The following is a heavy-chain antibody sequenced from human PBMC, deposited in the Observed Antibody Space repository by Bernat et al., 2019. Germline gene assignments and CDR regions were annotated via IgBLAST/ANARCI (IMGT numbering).Heavy chain of an antibody. J-gene: IGHJ3*02. CDR2: ISDGGGST. D-gene: IGHD7-27*01. CDR1: GFTFASYA. V-gene: IGHV3-23*01. Sequence: EVQLLESGGGFVQPGGSLRLSRAASGFTFASYAMNWVRQAPGKGLDWVSGISDGGGSTHYAESVKGRFTISRDNSKNTLYLQMNSLRAEDTAVYYCAKESLGWGSDAFDIWGQGTMVTVSS. CDR3: AKESLGWGSDAFDI.